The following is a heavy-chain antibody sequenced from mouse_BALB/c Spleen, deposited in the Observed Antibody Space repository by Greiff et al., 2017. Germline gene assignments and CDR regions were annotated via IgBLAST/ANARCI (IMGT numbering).Heavy chain of an antibody. V-gene: IGHV14-3*02. J-gene: IGHJ4*01. Sequence: EVKLVESGAELVKPGASVKLSCTASGFNIKDPYMHWVKQRPEQGLEWIGRIDPANGNTKYDPKFQGKATITADTSSNTAYLQLSSLPSEDTAVDYCARSDGYYDYAMDYWGQGTSVTVSS. D-gene: IGHD2-3*01. CDR2: IDPANGNT. CDR1: GFNIKDPY. CDR3: ARSDGYYDYAMDY.